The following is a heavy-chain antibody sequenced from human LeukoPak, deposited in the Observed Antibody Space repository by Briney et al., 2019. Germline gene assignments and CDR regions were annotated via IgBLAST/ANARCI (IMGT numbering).Heavy chain of an antibody. CDR2: MNPNSGNT. Sequence: GASVKVSCKASGYTFTSYDINWARQATGQGREWMGWMNPNSGNTGYAQKFQGRVTMTRNTPISTAYIELSSLRSEDTAVYCCARGLTGAVAVFDYWGQGTLVTVSS. CDR1: GYTFTSYD. CDR3: ARGLTGAVAVFDY. J-gene: IGHJ4*02. D-gene: IGHD6-19*01. V-gene: IGHV1-8*01.